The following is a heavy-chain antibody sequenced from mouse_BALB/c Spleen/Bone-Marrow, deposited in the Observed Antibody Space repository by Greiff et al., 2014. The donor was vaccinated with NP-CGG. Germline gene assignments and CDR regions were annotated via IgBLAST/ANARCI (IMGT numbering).Heavy chain of an antibody. CDR1: GFNIKDTY. Sequence: DVKLVESGSELVKPGASVKLSCAASGFNIKDTYMHWVKQRPEQGLEWIGRIDPANGDTKYDPKFQGKATITADTSSNTAYLQHSSLTSEDTAVYYCTRPSFYYGSSYWYFDVWGAGTTVTVSS. CDR2: IDPANGDT. V-gene: IGHV14-3*02. J-gene: IGHJ1*01. CDR3: TRPSFYYGSSYWYFDV. D-gene: IGHD1-1*01.